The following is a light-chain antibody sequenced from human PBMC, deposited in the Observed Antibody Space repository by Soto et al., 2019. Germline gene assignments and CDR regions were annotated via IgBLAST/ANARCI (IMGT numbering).Light chain of an antibody. V-gene: IGKV4-1*01. J-gene: IGKJ1*01. Sequence: DIVMTQSPDSLAVSLGERATINCRSSQSVFYSSNNKNYLAWYQQKPGQPPKLLIYWASTRESGVTDRFSGSGSGTDFTLTISSLQAEDVAVYYCHQYYDTLWTFGQGTKVEIK. CDR1: QSVFYSSNNKNY. CDR3: HQYYDTLWT. CDR2: WAS.